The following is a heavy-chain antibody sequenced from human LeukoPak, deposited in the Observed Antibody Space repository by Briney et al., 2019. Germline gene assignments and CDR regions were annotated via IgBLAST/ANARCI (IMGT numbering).Heavy chain of an antibody. D-gene: IGHD5-12*01. Sequence: GESLKISCKISGYRLTNNWIGWVRQMPGKGLEWMGIIYPGDSDTRYSPSFQGQVTISADKSISTAYLQWSSLKASDTAMYYCARVLSNVAALDYWGQGTLVTVSS. CDR3: ARVLSNVAALDY. V-gene: IGHV5-51*01. CDR2: IYPGDSDT. CDR1: GYRLTNNW. J-gene: IGHJ4*02.